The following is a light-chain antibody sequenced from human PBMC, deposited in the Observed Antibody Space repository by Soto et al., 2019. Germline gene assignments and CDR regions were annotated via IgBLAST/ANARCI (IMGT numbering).Light chain of an antibody. CDR3: SSCTSSSTLLYV. V-gene: IGLV2-14*01. Sequence: QSVLTQPPSVSGAPGQRVTISCTGNNSNLGAGYDVHWYQQHPGKAPRLMIYEVNNRPSGVSNRFSGSKSGNTASLTISGLQAEDEADYYCSSCTSSSTLLYVFGTGTKVTVL. CDR1: NSNLGAGYD. J-gene: IGLJ1*01. CDR2: EVN.